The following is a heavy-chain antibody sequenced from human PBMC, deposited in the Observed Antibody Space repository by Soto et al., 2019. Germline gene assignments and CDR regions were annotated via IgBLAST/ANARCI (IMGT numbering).Heavy chain of an antibody. CDR2: IFYSGST. CDR1: GGNISSYY. CDR3: ARLYGLDAFDF. Sequence: PSETLSLTSTVSGGNISSYYWSWIRQPPGKGLEWIGYIFYSGSTNYNPSLKSRVTISVDTSKNQFSLKLSSVTAADTAVYYCARLYGLDAFDFWGQGTMVTVSS. J-gene: IGHJ3*01. V-gene: IGHV4-59*08. D-gene: IGHD3-16*02.